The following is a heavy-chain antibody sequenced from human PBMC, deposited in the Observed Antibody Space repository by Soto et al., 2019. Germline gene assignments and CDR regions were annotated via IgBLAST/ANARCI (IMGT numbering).Heavy chain of an antibody. CDR2: ISTYNGDT. J-gene: IGHJ6*02. CDR3: AREGSRPYYYYGMDV. CDR1: GYSFTTYG. Sequence: QVQLVQSVAEVKKPGASVKVSCKASGYSFTTYGIAWVRQAPGQGLEWMGWISTYNGDTDYAQNLQGRVIMTTDTSTTTAYMELRSLRSDDTAVYYCAREGSRPYYYYGMDVWGQGTTVSVSS. V-gene: IGHV1-18*01. D-gene: IGHD2-15*01.